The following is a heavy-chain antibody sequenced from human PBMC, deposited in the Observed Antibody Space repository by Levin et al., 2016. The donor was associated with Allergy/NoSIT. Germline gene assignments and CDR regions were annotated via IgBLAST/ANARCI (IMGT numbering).Heavy chain of an antibody. CDR2: IKTQADGGTT. CDR1: GFTFSDAR. CDR3: STAGKSDYWNSGASYRDV. D-gene: IGHD2/OR15-2a*01. J-gene: IGHJ6*03. V-gene: IGHV3-15*01. Sequence: ETLSLTCVGSGFTFSDARMSWVRQAPGQGLEWVGRIKTQADGGTTDYAAPVRGRFTISRDDSKSTLYLQMNDLRIEDTAAYYCSTAGKSDYWNSGASYRDVWGKGTMATVSS.